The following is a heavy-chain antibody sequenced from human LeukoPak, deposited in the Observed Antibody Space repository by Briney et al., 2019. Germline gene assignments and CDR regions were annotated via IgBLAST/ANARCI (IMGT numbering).Heavy chain of an antibody. CDR2: ISSSGRNI. Sequence: GGSLRLSCAASGFTFSNYEFNWVRQAPGKGLEWVSYISSSGRNIYYADSVKGRFTISRDNAKNSLYLQMNSLRAEDTAVYYRARDLVQLWSKDFWGRGTLVTVSS. V-gene: IGHV3-48*03. CDR1: GFTFSNYE. D-gene: IGHD5-18*01. J-gene: IGHJ4*02. CDR3: ARDLVQLWSKDF.